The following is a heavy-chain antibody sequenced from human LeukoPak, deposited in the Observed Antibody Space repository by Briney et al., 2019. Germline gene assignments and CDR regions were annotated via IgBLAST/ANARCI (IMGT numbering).Heavy chain of an antibody. Sequence: TGGSLRLSCTASGFTFGDYAMSWFRQAPGKGLEWVSFIRSKAYGGTTEYAASVKGRFTTSRDDSKSIAYLQMDTLKTEDTAVYYCTSRDCSGGSCYRYYFDYWGQGTLVTVSS. D-gene: IGHD2-15*01. CDR2: IRSKAYGGTT. J-gene: IGHJ4*02. CDR3: TSRDCSGGSCYRYYFDY. V-gene: IGHV3-49*03. CDR1: GFTFGDYA.